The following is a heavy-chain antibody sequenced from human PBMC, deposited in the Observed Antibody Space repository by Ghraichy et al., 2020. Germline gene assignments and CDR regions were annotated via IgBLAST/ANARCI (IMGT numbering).Heavy chain of an antibody. D-gene: IGHD3-22*01. V-gene: IGHV4-59*08. J-gene: IGHJ3*02. Sequence: SETLSLTCTVSGGSISSYYWSWIRQPPGKGLEWIGYIYNSGSTNYNPSLKSRVTMSVETSKNQFSLKLSSVTAADTAVYYCATYYYDSSGYLGVDAFDIWCQGTMVTVSS. CDR2: IYNSGST. CDR3: ATYYYDSSGYLGVDAFDI. CDR1: GGSISSYY.